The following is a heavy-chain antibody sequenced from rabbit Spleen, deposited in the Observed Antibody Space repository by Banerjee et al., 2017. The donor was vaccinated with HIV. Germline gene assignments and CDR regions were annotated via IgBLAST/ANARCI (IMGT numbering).Heavy chain of an antibody. CDR3: ARDTGTSFSSYGMDL. CDR2: IGGGSSSFT. D-gene: IGHD7-1*01. Sequence: QSWEASGGDLVKPGASVTLTCTASVSSSSSSDYVCWVRQAAGKGLEWISFIGGGSSSFTYSAHWAKGRFNTSKTSSTTVTLQMTSLTVADTATYFCARDTGTSFSSYGMDLWGPGTLVTVS. CDR1: VSSSSSSDY. J-gene: IGHJ6*01. V-gene: IGHV1S40*01.